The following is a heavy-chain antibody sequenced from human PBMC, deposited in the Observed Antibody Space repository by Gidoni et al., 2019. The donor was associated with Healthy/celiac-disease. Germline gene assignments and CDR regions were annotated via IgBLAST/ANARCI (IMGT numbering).Heavy chain of an antibody. V-gene: IGHV2-70*01. CDR1: GFSLSTSGIF. CDR2: IDWDDDK. D-gene: IGHD6-6*01. Sequence: QVTLRESGPALVKPTQPLTLTCTFSGFSLSTSGIFVSWIRQPPGKALEWLALIDWDDDKYYSTSLKTRLTISKDTSKNQVVLTMTNMDPVDTATYYCARHRRAARYYYYYGMDVWGQGTTVTVSS. CDR3: ARHRRAARYYYYYGMDV. J-gene: IGHJ6*02.